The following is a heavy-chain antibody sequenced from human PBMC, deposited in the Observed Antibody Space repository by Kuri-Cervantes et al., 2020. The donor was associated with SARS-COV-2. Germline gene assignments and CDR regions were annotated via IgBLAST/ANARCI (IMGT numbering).Heavy chain of an antibody. CDR1: GFTFSSYA. Sequence: GESLKISCAASGFTFSSYAMSWVRQAPGEGLRWVSGISGSGGDTYYAGSVRGRFTISRDNSKNTLYLQMNNLRAEDTAVYFCAKAYEAYCGGDCWDFDYWGQGTLVTVSS. CDR2: ISGSGGDT. V-gene: IGHV3-23*01. CDR3: AKAYEAYCGGDCWDFDY. J-gene: IGHJ4*02. D-gene: IGHD2-21*02.